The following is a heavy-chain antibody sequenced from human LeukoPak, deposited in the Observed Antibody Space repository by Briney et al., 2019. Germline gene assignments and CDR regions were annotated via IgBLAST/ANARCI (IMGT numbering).Heavy chain of an antibody. J-gene: IGHJ4*02. CDR3: AKYPWGSGYGYIDY. CDR1: GFTFSSYA. D-gene: IGHD5-12*01. V-gene: IGHV3-23*01. CDR2: ITGSGDNT. Sequence: PGGSLRLSCAASGFTFSSYAMNWVRQAPGKGVEWVSTITGSGDNTYYADSVKGRFTISRDNSKNTLYLHMNSLRAEDTALYYCAKYPWGSGYGYIDYWGQGTLVTVSS.